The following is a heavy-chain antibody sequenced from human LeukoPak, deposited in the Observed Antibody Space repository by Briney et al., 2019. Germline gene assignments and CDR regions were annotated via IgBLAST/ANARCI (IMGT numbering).Heavy chain of an antibody. CDR2: IYYSGST. CDR3: ARHFDFWSGYYSG. CDR1: GGSISSSSYY. V-gene: IGHV4-39*07. J-gene: IGHJ4*02. D-gene: IGHD3-3*01. Sequence: SETLSLTCTVSGGSISSSSYYWGWIRQPPGKGLEWIGSIYYSGSTNYNPSLKSRVTISVDKSKNQFSLKLSSVTAADTAVYYCARHFDFWSGYYSGWGQGTLVTVSS.